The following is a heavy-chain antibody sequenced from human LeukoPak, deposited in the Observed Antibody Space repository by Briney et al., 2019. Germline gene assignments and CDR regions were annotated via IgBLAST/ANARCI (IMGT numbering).Heavy chain of an antibody. V-gene: IGHV4-34*01. CDR3: ARGPAVAGKSYYYYGMGV. CDR2: INHSGST. J-gene: IGHJ6*02. Sequence: PSETLSLTCAVYGGSFSGYYWSWIRQPPGKGLEWIGEINHSGSTNYNPSLKSRVTISVDTSKNQFSLKLSSVTAADTAVYYCARGPAVAGKSYYYYGMGVWGQGTTVTVSS. CDR1: GGSFSGYY. D-gene: IGHD6-19*01.